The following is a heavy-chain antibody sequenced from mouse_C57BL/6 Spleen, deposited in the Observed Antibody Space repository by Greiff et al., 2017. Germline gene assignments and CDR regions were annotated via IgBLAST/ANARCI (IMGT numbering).Heavy chain of an antibody. CDR2: IYPGDGDT. D-gene: IGHD1-1*02. J-gene: IGHJ2*01. V-gene: IGHV1-82*01. CDR1: GYAFSSSW. CDR3: ARGIWGDY. Sequence: QVQLQQSGPELVKPGASVKISCKASGYAFSSSWMNWVKQRPGKGLEWIGRIYPGDGDTNYNGKFKGKATLTADKSSSTAYMQLSSLTSVDSAVYFCARGIWGDYWGQGTTLTVSS.